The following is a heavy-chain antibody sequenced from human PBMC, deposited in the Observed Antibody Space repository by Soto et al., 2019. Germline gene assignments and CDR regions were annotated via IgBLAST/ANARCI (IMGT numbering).Heavy chain of an antibody. CDR1: GFTFSSYG. Sequence: QVQLVESGGGVVQPGRSLRLSCAASGFTFSSYGMHWVRQAPGKGLEWVAVIWDDGSNKYYADSVKGRFTISRDNSTNTLYLQMNSLRSEDTAVYYCARDQKQWQVLCAFDIWGQGTMVTVSS. V-gene: IGHV3-33*01. D-gene: IGHD6-19*01. CDR2: IWDDGSNK. CDR3: ARDQKQWQVLCAFDI. J-gene: IGHJ3*02.